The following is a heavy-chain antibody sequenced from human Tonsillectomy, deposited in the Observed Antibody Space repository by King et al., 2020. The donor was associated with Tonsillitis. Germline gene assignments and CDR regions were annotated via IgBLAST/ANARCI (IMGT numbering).Heavy chain of an antibody. J-gene: IGHJ4*02. V-gene: IGHV3-7*03. CDR2: IKQDGSEK. D-gene: IGHD6-19*01. CDR1: GFTFDTYW. CDR3: VGSGGWLLEG. Sequence: VQLVESGGGLVQPGGSLRLSCEGSGFTFDTYWMSWVRQAPGKGPEWVANIKQDGSEKKYLDSVKGRFTIYRDNAKNSVSLQMNSLRVEDSAVYYCVGSGGWLLEGWGQGTMVTVSS.